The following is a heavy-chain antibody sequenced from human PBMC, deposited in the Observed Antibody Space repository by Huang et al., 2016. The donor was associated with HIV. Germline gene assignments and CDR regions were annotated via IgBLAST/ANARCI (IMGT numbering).Heavy chain of an antibody. CDR1: GYSFANYW. J-gene: IGHJ4*02. D-gene: IGHD6-19*01. CDR3: ARRAAVAGYYFDY. V-gene: IGHV5-51*01. Sequence: VQLVQSGAEVRKPGESLKISCKGCGYSFANYWIGWVRQTPGKGLEWMGINNPGNSDTRYSLSIQGEVTISADKSIPTADLQWSSLNVSDAAMYYCARRAAVAGYYFDYWGQGTLITVSS. CDR2: NNPGNSDT.